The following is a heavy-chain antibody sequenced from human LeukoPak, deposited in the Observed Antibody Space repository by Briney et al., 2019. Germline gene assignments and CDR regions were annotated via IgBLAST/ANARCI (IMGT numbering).Heavy chain of an antibody. CDR3: ARCQDGENYSIC. Sequence: SETLSVTCTEPGGSTCRYYWSAIRQPPAKGLEWIGYIYYSGSTDYNPSLKSRVTISVDTSKNQFSLKLRSVTAADTAVYYCARCQDGENYSICWGQGTLVTVSS. V-gene: IGHV4-59*01. D-gene: IGHD5-24*01. J-gene: IGHJ4*02. CDR2: IYYSGST. CDR1: GGSTCRYY.